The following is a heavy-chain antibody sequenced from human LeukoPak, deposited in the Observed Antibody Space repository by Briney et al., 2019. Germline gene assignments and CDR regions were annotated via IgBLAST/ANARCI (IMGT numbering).Heavy chain of an antibody. V-gene: IGHV4-34*01. CDR1: GGSFSGYY. J-gene: IGHJ4*02. CDR2: INHSGSN. Sequence: SETLSLTCAVYGGSFSGYYWRWLRHPPGKGLEWMGEINHSGSNNYNPSLKSRVTISVDTSKNQFSLKLSSVTAADTAVYYCARGREYYDSSGYYYGKYRATGLFDYWGQGTLVTVSS. CDR3: ARGREYYDSSGYYYGKYRATGLFDY. D-gene: IGHD3-22*01.